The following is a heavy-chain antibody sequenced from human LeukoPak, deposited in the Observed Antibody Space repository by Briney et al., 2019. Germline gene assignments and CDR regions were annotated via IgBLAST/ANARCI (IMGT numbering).Heavy chain of an antibody. CDR3: AKLNVDTAASSDY. Sequence: GGSLRLSCVASGFTFSSYAMSWVRQAPGKGLEWVSVIYSGGSTYYADSVKGRFTISRDNSKNTLYLQMNSLRAEDTAVYYCAKLNVDTAASSDYWGQGALVTVSS. CDR1: GFTFSSYA. J-gene: IGHJ4*02. V-gene: IGHV3-66*04. CDR2: IYSGGST. D-gene: IGHD5-18*01.